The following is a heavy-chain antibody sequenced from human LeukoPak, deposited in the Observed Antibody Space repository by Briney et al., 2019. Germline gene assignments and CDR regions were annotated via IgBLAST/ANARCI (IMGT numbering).Heavy chain of an antibody. J-gene: IGHJ4*02. V-gene: IGHV4-4*09. CDR3: ARHGPPGVPAATSGSSDY. Sequence: SETLSLTCTVSGGSIISYYWSWIRQPPGMVLEWIGYIYTSGSTNYNPSLKSRVTISVDTSKNQFSLKLSSVTAADTAVYYCARHGPPGVPAATSGSSDYWGQGTLVTVSS. D-gene: IGHD2-2*01. CDR1: GGSIISYY. CDR2: IYTSGST.